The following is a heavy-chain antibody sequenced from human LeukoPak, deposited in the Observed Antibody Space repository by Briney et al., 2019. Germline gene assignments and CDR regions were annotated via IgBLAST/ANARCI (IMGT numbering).Heavy chain of an antibody. CDR3: ARQKNDYGDYPDAFDI. CDR1: GYTFTSYY. V-gene: IGHV1-46*01. CDR2: INPSVGNT. J-gene: IGHJ3*02. D-gene: IGHD4-17*01. Sequence: ASVKVSCKASGYTFTSYYIHWVRQAPGQGLKWMGLINPSVGNTAYAQKFQGRGSMTSDTSTSTVYMELSSLRSEDTAVYYYARQKNDYGDYPDAFDIWGQGTMVTVSS.